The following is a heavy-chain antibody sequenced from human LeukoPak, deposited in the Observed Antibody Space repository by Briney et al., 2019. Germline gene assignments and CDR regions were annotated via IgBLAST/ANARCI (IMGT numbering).Heavy chain of an antibody. CDR1: GFTFSSYE. D-gene: IGHD3-10*01. CDR3: ASRRSYYYGSGSYYNTGDV. J-gene: IGHJ6*04. V-gene: IGHV3-48*03. Sequence: GGSLRLSCAASGFTFSSYEMNWVRQAPGKGLEWVSYISSSGSTIYYADSVKGRFTISRDNSKNTLYLQMNSLRAEDTAVYYCASRRSYYYGSGSYYNTGDVWGKGTTVTVSS. CDR2: ISSSGSTI.